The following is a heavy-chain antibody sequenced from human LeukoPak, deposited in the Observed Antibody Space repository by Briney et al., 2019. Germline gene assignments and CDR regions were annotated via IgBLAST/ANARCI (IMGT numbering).Heavy chain of an antibody. CDR1: GFTFSTHW. Sequence: GGSLRLSCAASGFTFSTHWMSWFRQAPGKGLEWVALIQKDGSDKYYVDSVKGRFAISRDNAKNSLYLQMNGLRADDTAVYYCAGDEGWTFDIWGQGTKVTVSS. J-gene: IGHJ3*02. CDR3: AGDEGWTFDI. D-gene: IGHD5-24*01. CDR2: IQKDGSDK. V-gene: IGHV3-7*01.